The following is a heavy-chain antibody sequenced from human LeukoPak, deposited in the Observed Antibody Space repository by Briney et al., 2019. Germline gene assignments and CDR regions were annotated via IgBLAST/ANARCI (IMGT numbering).Heavy chain of an antibody. CDR1: GYTFTGYY. Sequence: ASVKVSYKASGYTFTGYYMHWVRPAPGQGLAWMGWINPNNGGTNYAQKFQDRVTMTRDTSISTDYMELSRLRSDDTAVYYCARDGQGDYYGMDVWGQGTTVTVSS. V-gene: IGHV1-2*02. CDR2: INPNNGGT. CDR3: ARDGQGDYYGMDV. J-gene: IGHJ6*02.